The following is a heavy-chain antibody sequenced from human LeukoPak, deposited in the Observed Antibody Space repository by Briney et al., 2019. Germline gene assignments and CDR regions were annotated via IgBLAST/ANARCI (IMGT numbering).Heavy chain of an antibody. CDR2: IYSGGST. CDR1: GFTFSSYA. D-gene: IGHD6-13*01. CDR3: ARGRSSSWSYWYFDL. Sequence: GGSLRLSCAASGFTFSSYAMSWVRQAPGKGLEWVSVIYSGGSTYYADSVKGRFTISRDNSKNTLYLQMNSLRAEDTAVYYCARGRSSSWSYWYFDLWGRGTLVTVSS. V-gene: IGHV3-53*01. J-gene: IGHJ2*01.